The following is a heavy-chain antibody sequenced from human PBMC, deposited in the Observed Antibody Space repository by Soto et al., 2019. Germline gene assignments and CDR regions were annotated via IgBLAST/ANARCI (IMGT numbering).Heavy chain of an antibody. D-gene: IGHD6-6*01. Sequence: TSETLSLTCAVYGGSFSGYYWSWIRQPPGKGLEWIGEINHSGSTNYNPSLKSRVTISVDTSKNQFSLKLSSVTAADTAVYYCARLAARRYYYGMDVWGQGTTVTVSS. CDR1: GGSFSGYY. J-gene: IGHJ6*02. CDR3: ARLAARRYYYGMDV. V-gene: IGHV4-34*01. CDR2: INHSGST.